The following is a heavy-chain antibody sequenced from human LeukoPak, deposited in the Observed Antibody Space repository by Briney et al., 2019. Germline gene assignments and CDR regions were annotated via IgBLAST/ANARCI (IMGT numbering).Heavy chain of an antibody. Sequence: PSETLSLTCTVSGGSISSSSYYWGWIRQPPGKGLEWIGSIYYSGSTYYNPSLKSRVTISVDTSKNQFSLKLSSVTAADTAVYYCARDSANFGVVSYFDYWGQGTLVTVSS. CDR3: ARDSANFGVVSYFDY. D-gene: IGHD3-3*01. CDR1: GGSISSSSYY. J-gene: IGHJ4*02. V-gene: IGHV4-39*02. CDR2: IYYSGST.